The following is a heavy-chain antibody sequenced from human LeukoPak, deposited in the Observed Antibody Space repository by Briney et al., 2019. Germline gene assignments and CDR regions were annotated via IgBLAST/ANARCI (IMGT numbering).Heavy chain of an antibody. D-gene: IGHD2-21*01. CDR1: DFTFKNSR. V-gene: IGHV3-7*01. J-gene: IGHJ4*02. CDR3: ARERIHCGGADCKSYFDN. Sequence: GGSLRLSCVTTDFTFKNSRMTWVRQAPGKGLEWVANIKEDGREINYLGSVKGRFTISRDNAKNSLYLEMNSLRAEDTAVYYCARERIHCGGADCKSYFDNWGQGTLVTVSS. CDR2: IKEDGREI.